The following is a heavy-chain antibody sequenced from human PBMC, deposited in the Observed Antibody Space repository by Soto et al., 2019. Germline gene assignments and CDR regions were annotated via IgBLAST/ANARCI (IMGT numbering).Heavy chain of an antibody. CDR3: ARGYCSSTSCHDYFDY. Sequence: ASVKVSCKASGYTFTGCYMHWVRQAPGQGLEWMGWINPNSGGTNYAQKFQGRVTMTRDTSISTAYMELSRLRSDDTAVYYCARGYCSSTSCHDYFDYWGQGTLVTVSS. J-gene: IGHJ4*02. D-gene: IGHD2-2*01. CDR1: GYTFTGCY. V-gene: IGHV1-2*02. CDR2: INPNSGGT.